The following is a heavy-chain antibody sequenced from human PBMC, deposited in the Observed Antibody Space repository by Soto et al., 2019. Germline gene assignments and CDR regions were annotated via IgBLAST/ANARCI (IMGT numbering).Heavy chain of an antibody. CDR2: IIPIFGTA. J-gene: IGHJ4*02. D-gene: IGHD1-26*01. Sequence: QLQLVQSGAEVKKPGSSVKVSCKASGGTFSSYAISWVRQAPGQGLEWMGGIIPIFGTANYAQKIQGRVTLTTGESTSTAYMELSSLTSADTAVYYCAIGMVGAAFDYWGQGTLVTVSS. CDR1: GGTFSSYA. V-gene: IGHV1-69*01. CDR3: AIGMVGAAFDY.